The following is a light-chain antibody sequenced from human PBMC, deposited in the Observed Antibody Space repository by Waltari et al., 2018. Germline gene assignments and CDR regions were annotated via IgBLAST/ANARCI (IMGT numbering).Light chain of an antibody. J-gene: IGLJ3*02. V-gene: IGLV3-21*02. Sequence: SYVLTQPPSVSVAPGQTATITCGGTHIGGKTVHWYQQKPGQAPVLVVYDDYYRPSGIPERFSGSNSGNTAALTISWFEAGDEADYYCQVWDSSSDRPVFGGGTKVFVL. CDR1: HIGGKT. CDR2: DDY. CDR3: QVWDSSSDRPV.